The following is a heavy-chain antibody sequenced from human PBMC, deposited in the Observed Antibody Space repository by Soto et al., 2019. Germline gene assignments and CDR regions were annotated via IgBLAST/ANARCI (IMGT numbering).Heavy chain of an antibody. J-gene: IGHJ6*02. CDR3: ARDGYLEWLTKPPYYYYGMDV. CDR2: TYYRSKWYN. D-gene: IGHD3-3*01. Sequence: SQTLSLTCAISGDSVSSNSAAWNWIRQSPSRGLEWLGRTYYRSKWYNDYAVSVKSRITINPDTSKNQFSLQLNSVTPEDTAVYYCARDGYLEWLTKPPYYYYGMDVWGQGTTVTVSS. V-gene: IGHV6-1*01. CDR1: GDSVSSNSAA.